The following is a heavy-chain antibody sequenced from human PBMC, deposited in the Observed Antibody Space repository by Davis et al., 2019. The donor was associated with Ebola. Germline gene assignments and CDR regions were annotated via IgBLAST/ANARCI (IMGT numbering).Heavy chain of an antibody. V-gene: IGHV3-23*01. CDR1: GFTFSSYA. CDR3: AKDKGYSYGYSFDY. D-gene: IGHD5-18*01. J-gene: IGHJ4*02. Sequence: GESLKISRAASGFTFSSYAMSWVRQAPGKGLEWVSAISGSGGSTYYADSVKGRFTISRDNSKNTLYLQMNSLRAEDTAVYYCAKDKGYSYGYSFDYWGQGTLVTVSS. CDR2: ISGSGGST.